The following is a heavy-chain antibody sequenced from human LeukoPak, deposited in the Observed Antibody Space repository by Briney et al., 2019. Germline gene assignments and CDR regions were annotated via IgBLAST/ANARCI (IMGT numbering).Heavy chain of an antibody. CDR1: GDSISSYY. D-gene: IGHD6-6*01. CDR3: ARLTRLSTSPERYYLDY. V-gene: IGHV4-4*09. Sequence: KPSETLSLTCTVSGDSISSYYWSWIRQPPGKGLGWIGYIYTSGGTNYIPSRKGRVTISIDTSKNQFSLKLSAVTAADSAVYYCARLTRLSTSPERYYLDYWGQDTLVTVSS. CDR2: IYTSGGT. J-gene: IGHJ4*02.